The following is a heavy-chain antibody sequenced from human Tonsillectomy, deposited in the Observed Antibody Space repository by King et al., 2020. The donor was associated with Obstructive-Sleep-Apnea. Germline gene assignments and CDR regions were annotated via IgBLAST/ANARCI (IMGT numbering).Heavy chain of an antibody. CDR1: GFTLSDAW. J-gene: IGHJ4*02. CDR3: TTVVPAALFDS. V-gene: IGHV3-15*01. Sequence: QLVQSGGGLVKPGGSLRLSCAASGFTLSDAWMRWVRQAPREGVGWVGRIKTKTDGGTTDYAAPVKGRFTISRDDSKNTLYLQMKSLKTEAPALYYCTTVVPAALFDSWGQGTLVTVSS. CDR2: IKTKTDGGTT. D-gene: IGHD2-2*01.